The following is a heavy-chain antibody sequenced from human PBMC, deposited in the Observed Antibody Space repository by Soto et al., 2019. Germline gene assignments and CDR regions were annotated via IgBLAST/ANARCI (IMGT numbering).Heavy chain of an antibody. CDR1: GLHFRTYG. D-gene: IGHD2-2*01. J-gene: IGHJ3*02. V-gene: IGHV3-33*03. Sequence: GVFLRLSCTASGLHFRTYGMHWVSPAPGKGLEWVALIWFDGSDKYYADSVKGRFTLSRDNSKNTVYLQMNSLRAEDTAVYYCARLYCSSPSCYSVGAFDSRGQGTMVTFSS. CDR3: ARLYCSSPSCYSVGAFDS. CDR2: IWFDGSDK.